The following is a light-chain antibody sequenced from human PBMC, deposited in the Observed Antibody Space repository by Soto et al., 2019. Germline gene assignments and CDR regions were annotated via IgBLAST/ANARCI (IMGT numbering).Light chain of an antibody. CDR3: QQRSSWPLT. V-gene: IGKV3D-20*02. CDR2: GAS. J-gene: IGKJ4*01. CDR1: QSVSSSN. Sequence: EIVMTQSPATVSVFPGERATLSCRASQSVSSSNLAWYQQKPGQAPRLLIFGASSRATGIPDRFSGSGSGTDFTLTVSRLEPEDFAVYYCQQRSSWPLTFGGGTKVDIK.